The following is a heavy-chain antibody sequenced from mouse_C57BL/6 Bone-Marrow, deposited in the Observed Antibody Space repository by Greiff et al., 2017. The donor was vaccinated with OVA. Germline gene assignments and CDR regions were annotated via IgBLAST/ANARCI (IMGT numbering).Heavy chain of an antibody. Sequence: QVQLQQSGAELVRPGASVTLSCKASGYTFTDYEMHWVKQTPVHGLEWIGAIDPETGGTAYNQKFKGKAILTADKSSSTAYMELRSLTSEDSAVYYCTRRSIYYGYDDVFAYWGQGTLVTVSA. CDR2: IDPETGGT. CDR1: GYTFTDYE. V-gene: IGHV1-15*01. J-gene: IGHJ3*01. D-gene: IGHD2-2*01. CDR3: TRRSIYYGYDDVFAY.